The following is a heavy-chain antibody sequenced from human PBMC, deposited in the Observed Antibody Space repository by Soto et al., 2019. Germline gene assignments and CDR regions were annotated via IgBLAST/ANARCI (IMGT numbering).Heavy chain of an antibody. CDR3: AKTPGNCSSTSCYFGY. CDR2: ISGSGGST. V-gene: IGHV3-23*01. Sequence: GGSLRLSCAASGFTFSSYAMSWVRQAPGKGLEWVSAISGSGGSTYYADSVKGRFTISRDNSKNTLYLQMNSLRAEDTAVYYCAKTPGNCSSTSCYFGYWGQGTLVTVSS. CDR1: GFTFSSYA. D-gene: IGHD2-2*01. J-gene: IGHJ4*02.